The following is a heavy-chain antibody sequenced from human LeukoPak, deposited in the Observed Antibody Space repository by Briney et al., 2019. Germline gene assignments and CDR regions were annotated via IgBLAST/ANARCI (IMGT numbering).Heavy chain of an antibody. Sequence: ASVKVSCTASGYTFTVYFMHWVRQAPGQGLEWVGWINPNSGGTNYAQKFQGRVTMTRDTSISTAYMELSRLRSDDTAVYYCARELNYDSSGYYFDYWGQGTLVTVSS. CDR3: ARELNYDSSGYYFDY. V-gene: IGHV1-2*02. D-gene: IGHD3-22*01. CDR1: GYTFTVYF. J-gene: IGHJ4*02. CDR2: INPNSGGT.